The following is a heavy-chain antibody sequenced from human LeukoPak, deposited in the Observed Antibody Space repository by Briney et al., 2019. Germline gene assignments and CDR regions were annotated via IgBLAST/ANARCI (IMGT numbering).Heavy chain of an antibody. CDR3: ARGPPLFDP. V-gene: IGHV3-48*01. CDR1: GFTFSSYS. Sequence: GGSLRLSCAASGFTFSSYSMNWVRQAPGKGLEWVSYISTSGTTTYYADSVKGRFTISSDNAKSSLYLQMNSPRVEDTAVYYCARGPPLFDPWGQGTLVTVSS. J-gene: IGHJ5*02. CDR2: ISTSGTTT.